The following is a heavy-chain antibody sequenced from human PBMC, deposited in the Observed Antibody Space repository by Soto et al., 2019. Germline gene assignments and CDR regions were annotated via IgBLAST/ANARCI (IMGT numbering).Heavy chain of an antibody. CDR3: ARDQTGITTAGGGRIDR. J-gene: IGHJ5*02. V-gene: IGHV3-30-3*01. D-gene: IGHD6-13*01. CDR2: VSFDGSNK. Sequence: QVQLVESGAGVVQPGRSLRLSCAASGFTFSTHAMHWVRQAPGKGLECVAIVSFDGSNKYYADSVKGRFTISRDNSKNTLYLQMSGLTPEDTAFYYCARDQTGITTAGGGRIDRWGQGTLVTVSS. CDR1: GFTFSTHA.